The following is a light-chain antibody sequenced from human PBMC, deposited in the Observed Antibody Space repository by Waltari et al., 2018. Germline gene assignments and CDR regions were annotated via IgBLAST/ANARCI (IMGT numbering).Light chain of an antibody. CDR2: GAA. CDR1: QSVSSSY. Sequence: EIVLTQSPGTLSLSPGERATLSCRASQSVSSSYLAWYQQKPGPAPRVLNHGAANRATGIPDRCSGSGSGTDFTLPISRLEPEDFAVYYCQQYGSSPWTFGQGTKVEIK. V-gene: IGKV3-20*01. CDR3: QQYGSSPWT. J-gene: IGKJ1*01.